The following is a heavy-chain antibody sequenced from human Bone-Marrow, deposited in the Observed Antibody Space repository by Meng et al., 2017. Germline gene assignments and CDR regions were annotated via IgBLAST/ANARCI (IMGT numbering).Heavy chain of an antibody. CDR2: ISWNSGSI. CDR1: GFTFDDYA. V-gene: IGHV3-9*01. J-gene: IGHJ6*02. D-gene: IGHD6-6*01. Sequence: SLKISCAASGFTFDDYAMHWVRQAPGKGLEWVSGISWNSGSIGYADSVKGRFTISRDNAKNSLYLQMNSLRAEDTALYYCAKDIRAARDRRYGMDVWGQGTTVTAP. CDR3: AKDIRAARDRRYGMDV.